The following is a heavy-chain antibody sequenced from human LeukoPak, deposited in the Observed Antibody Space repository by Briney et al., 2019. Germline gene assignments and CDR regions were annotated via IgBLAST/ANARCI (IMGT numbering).Heavy chain of an antibody. CDR2: ISPSSGGI. CDR3: ARDRGGYMDV. D-gene: IGHD3-10*01. Sequence: ASVKVSCKASGYTFTGYHVHWVRQAPGQGLEWMGWISPSSGGINYAQKFQGRVTMNRDTSINTANMELSSLRSDDTAVYYCARDRGGYMDVWGKGTTVTVSS. CDR1: GYTFTGYH. J-gene: IGHJ6*03. V-gene: IGHV1-2*02.